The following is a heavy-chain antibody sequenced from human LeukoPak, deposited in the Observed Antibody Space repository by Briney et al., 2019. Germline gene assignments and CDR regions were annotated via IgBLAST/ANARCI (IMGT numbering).Heavy chain of an antibody. CDR3: ASSPLRGYSGYDSNY. CDR2: IIPILGIA. V-gene: IGHV1-69*04. J-gene: IGHJ4*02. Sequence: SVKVFCKASGGTFSSYAISWVRQAPGQGLEWMGRIIPILGIANYAQKFQGRVTITADKSTSTAYMELSSLRSEDTAVYYCASSPLRGYSGYDSNYWGQGTLVTVSS. CDR1: GGTFSSYA. D-gene: IGHD5-12*01.